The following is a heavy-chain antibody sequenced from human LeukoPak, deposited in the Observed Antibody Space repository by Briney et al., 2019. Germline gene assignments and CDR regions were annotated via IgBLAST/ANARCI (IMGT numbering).Heavy chain of an antibody. CDR1: GYTFTGYY. J-gene: IGHJ6*02. CDR3: ARDRPRYCSSTSCYTGRYYYYYGMDV. CDR2: INPNSGGT. V-gene: IGHV1-2*02. Sequence: ASVKVSCKASGYTFTGYYMHWVRQAPGQGLEWMGWINPNSGGTNYAQKFKGRVTMNRDTSFSTAYMELSRLRSNDTAVYYCARDRPRYCSSTSCYTGRYYYYYGMDVWGQGTTVTVSS. D-gene: IGHD2-2*02.